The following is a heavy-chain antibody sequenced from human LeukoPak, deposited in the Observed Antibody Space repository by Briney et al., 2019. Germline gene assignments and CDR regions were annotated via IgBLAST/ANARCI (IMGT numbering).Heavy chain of an antibody. Sequence: SETLSLTCTVSDDSISSSSYYWVWIRQPPGKGLEYIGNIYYTGSTSYNPSLKSRVTISVDTSKNQFSLNLRSVTAADTAVYYCARHLAVAGSRSLDYWGQGTLVTVSS. CDR3: ARHLAVAGSRSLDY. CDR1: DDSISSSSYY. V-gene: IGHV4-39*01. J-gene: IGHJ4*02. D-gene: IGHD6-19*01. CDR2: IYYTGST.